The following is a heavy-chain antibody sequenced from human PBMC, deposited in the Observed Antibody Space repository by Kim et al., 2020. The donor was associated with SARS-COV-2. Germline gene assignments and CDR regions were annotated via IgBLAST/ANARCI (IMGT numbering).Heavy chain of an antibody. Sequence: GGSLRLSCTTSGFTFPGYAMSWVRQAPGKGLEWVSGIDGSDGRTYYADSVKGRFTISRDNSKNTLYLQMTTLRADDTAVYYCMKGGWGSIWNHCRQGTLV. CDR2: IDGSDGRT. D-gene: IGHD1-1*01. J-gene: IGHJ1*01. CDR3: MKGGWGSIWNH. CDR1: GFTFPGYA. V-gene: IGHV3-23*01.